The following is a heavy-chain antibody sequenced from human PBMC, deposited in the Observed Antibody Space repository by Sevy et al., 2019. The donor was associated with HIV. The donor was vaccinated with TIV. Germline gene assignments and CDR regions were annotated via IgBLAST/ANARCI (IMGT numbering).Heavy chain of an antibody. Sequence: GGCLRLSCAASGFTFSSYVMHWVRQAPGKGLEWVALISYDGVIKYYAESVKGRFTISRDNSKNTLYLQMNSLRADDTAVYYCAREAGYSTGWSPGNYWGQGTLVTVSS. D-gene: IGHD6-19*01. CDR1: GFTFSSYV. V-gene: IGHV3-30*14. J-gene: IGHJ4*02. CDR2: ISYDGVIK. CDR3: AREAGYSTGWSPGNY.